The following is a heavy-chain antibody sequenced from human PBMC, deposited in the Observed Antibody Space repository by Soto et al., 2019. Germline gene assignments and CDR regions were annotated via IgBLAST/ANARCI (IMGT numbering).Heavy chain of an antibody. J-gene: IGHJ6*02. CDR3: ARDMAAYYYYYGMDV. V-gene: IGHV3-66*01. CDR1: GFTVSSNY. Sequence: EVQLVESGGGLVQPGGSLRLSCAASGFTVSSNYMSWVRQAPGKGLEWVSVIYSGGSTYYADSVKGRFTISRDNSKNTLYLQMNSLRAEDTAVYYCARDMAAYYYYYGMDVWGQGTTVTVSS. D-gene: IGHD3-10*01. CDR2: IYSGGST.